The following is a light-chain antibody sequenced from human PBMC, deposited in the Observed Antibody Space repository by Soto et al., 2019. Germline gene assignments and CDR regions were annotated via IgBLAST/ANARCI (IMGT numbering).Light chain of an antibody. V-gene: IGLV2-14*01. J-gene: IGLJ2*01. CDR3: SSYTSSHTLVV. CDR2: EVT. CDR1: SSDVGGHNY. Sequence: QSALTQPASVSGSPGQSITISCTGSSSDVGGHNYVSWYQQHPGKAPKLMIYEVTYRPSGVSNRFHGSKSGNTASLTISGLQTEDEADYYCSSYTSSHTLVVFGGGTKLTVL.